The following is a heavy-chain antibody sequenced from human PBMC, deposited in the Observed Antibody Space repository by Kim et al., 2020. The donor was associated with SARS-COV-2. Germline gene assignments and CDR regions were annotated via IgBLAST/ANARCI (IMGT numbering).Heavy chain of an antibody. V-gene: IGHV1-2*02. CDR2: INPNSGGT. D-gene: IGHD2-15*01. J-gene: IGHJ3*02. CDR1: GYTFTGYY. Sequence: ASVKVSCKASGYTFTGYYMHWVRQAPGQGLEWMGWINPNSGGTNYAQKFQGRVTMTRDTSISTAYMELSRLRSDDTAVYYCATRQGFHGAFDIWGQGTMVTVSS. CDR3: ATRQGFHGAFDI.